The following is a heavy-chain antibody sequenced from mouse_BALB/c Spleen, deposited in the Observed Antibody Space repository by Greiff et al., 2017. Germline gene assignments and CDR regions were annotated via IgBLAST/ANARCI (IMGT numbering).Heavy chain of an antibody. D-gene: IGHD1-1*01. V-gene: IGHV1-63*02. CDR1: GYTFTNYW. J-gene: IGHJ3*01. CDR2: IYPGGGYT. CDR3: ARYDYGSSRAWFAY. Sequence: VQLQESGAELVRPGTSVKMSCKAAGYTFTNYWIGWVKQRPGHGLEWIGDIYPGGGYTNYNEKFKGKATLTADTSSSTAYMQLSSLTSEDSAIYYGARYDYGSSRAWFAYWGQGTLVTVSA.